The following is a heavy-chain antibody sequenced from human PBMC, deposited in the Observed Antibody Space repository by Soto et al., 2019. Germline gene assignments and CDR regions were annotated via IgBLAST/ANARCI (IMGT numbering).Heavy chain of an antibody. Sequence: EAQLVESGGGLVQPGGSLRLSCAASGFTFSLYSMSWVRQAPGKGLEWVSYISRSSTGIHYADYVKGRFTISRDDATNSMHLQMNSMRDGDTAVYYCARAVTWGLDVWGQGTTVSISS. CDR1: GFTFSLYS. J-gene: IGHJ6*02. CDR3: ARAVTWGLDV. D-gene: IGHD3-10*01. CDR2: ISRSSTGI. V-gene: IGHV3-48*02.